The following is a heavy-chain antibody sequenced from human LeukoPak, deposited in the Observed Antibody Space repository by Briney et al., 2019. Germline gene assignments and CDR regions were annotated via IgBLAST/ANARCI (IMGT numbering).Heavy chain of an antibody. D-gene: IGHD3-10*01. V-gene: IGHV4-59*01. CDR1: GGSISSYY. CDR3: ARVYYYGSGSWYYFDY. Sequence: PSETLSLTCTVSGGSISSYYWSWIRQPPGKGLEWIGYIYYSGSTNYNPSLKSRVTISVDTSKNQFSLKLSSVTAADTAVYYCARVYYYGSGSWYYFDYWGQGTLVTVSS. J-gene: IGHJ4*02. CDR2: IYYSGST.